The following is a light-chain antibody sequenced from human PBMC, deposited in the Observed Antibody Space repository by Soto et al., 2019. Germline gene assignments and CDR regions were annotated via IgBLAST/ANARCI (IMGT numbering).Light chain of an antibody. CDR1: SSDVGGYDY. CDR2: EVT. J-gene: IGLJ1*01. Sequence: QSVLTQPASVSGSPGQSIAIPCTGTSSDVGGYDYVSWYQQHPDKAPKLMIYEVTKRPSGVSNRFSGSKSGNTASLTISWLQPEDEADYYCSSHTSGSTRVFGSGTKVTVL. V-gene: IGLV2-14*01. CDR3: SSHTSGSTRV.